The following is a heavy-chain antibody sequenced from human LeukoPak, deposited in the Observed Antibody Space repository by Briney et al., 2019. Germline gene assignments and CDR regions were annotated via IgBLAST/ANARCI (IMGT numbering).Heavy chain of an antibody. V-gene: IGHV3-48*01. CDR2: ISNSSSTI. D-gene: IGHD3-10*01. Sequence: PGGSLRLSCAASGFTFSSYSMNWVRQAPGKGLEWVSYISNSSSTIYYADSVKGRFTISRDNAKNSLYLQMNSLRAEDTAVYYCARELAYYYGSGLDVWGQGTTVTVSS. J-gene: IGHJ6*02. CDR3: ARELAYYYGSGLDV. CDR1: GFTFSSYS.